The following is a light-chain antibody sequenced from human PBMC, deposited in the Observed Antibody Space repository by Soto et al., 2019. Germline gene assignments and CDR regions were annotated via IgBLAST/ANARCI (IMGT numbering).Light chain of an antibody. CDR2: EAS. J-gene: IGKJ3*01. Sequence: DIQMTQSPSSLSASVGDAVSLTCRASRSISTYLNWYQQKPGRAPKLLISEASSLQRGVPSRFSGSGSGTTFTTTITRLQPDDFAIYFCQQSYTAPYTFGRGTKVEIK. CDR1: RSISTY. CDR3: QQSYTAPYT. V-gene: IGKV1-39*01.